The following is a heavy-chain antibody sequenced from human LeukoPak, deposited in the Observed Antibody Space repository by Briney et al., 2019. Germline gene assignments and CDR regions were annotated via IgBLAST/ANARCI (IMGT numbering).Heavy chain of an antibody. Sequence: PSETLSLTCAVYGGSFSGYYWSWIRQPPGKGLEWIGEINHSGSTNYNPSLKSRVTISVDTSKNQFSLKLSSVTAADTAVYYCARGLSSSSSKINWFGPWGQGTLVTVSS. CDR2: INHSGST. CDR1: GGSFSGYY. V-gene: IGHV4-34*01. D-gene: IGHD6-6*01. J-gene: IGHJ5*02. CDR3: ARGLSSSSSKINWFGP.